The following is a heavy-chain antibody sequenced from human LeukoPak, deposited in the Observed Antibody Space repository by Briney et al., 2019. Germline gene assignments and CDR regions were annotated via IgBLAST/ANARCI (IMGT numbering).Heavy chain of an antibody. CDR1: GGSISSGDYY. J-gene: IGHJ4*02. CDR3: AREGGFYCSSTSCYGLDY. Sequence: SQTLSLTCTVSGGSISSGDYYWSWIRQPPGKGLEWIGYIYYSGSTYYNPSLKSRVTISVGTSKNQFSLKLSSGTAADTAVYYCAREGGFYCSSTSCYGLDYWGQGTLVTVSS. V-gene: IGHV4-30-4*08. D-gene: IGHD2-2*01. CDR2: IYYSGST.